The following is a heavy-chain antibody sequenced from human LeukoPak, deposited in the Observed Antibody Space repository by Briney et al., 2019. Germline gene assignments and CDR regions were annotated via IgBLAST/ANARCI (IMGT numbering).Heavy chain of an antibody. D-gene: IGHD2-15*01. CDR1: GYSFSSYW. V-gene: IGHV5-51*01. CDR2: IYPDDSDT. J-gene: IGHJ4*02. Sequence: GESLQISCKGSGYSFSSYWICWVRQMPGKGLEWMGIIYPDDSDTRYSPSFQGQVTISADRSISTAYLQWSSLKASDTAMYYSARHRKDIGFDSCGQGTLVTVSS. CDR3: ARHRKDIGFDS.